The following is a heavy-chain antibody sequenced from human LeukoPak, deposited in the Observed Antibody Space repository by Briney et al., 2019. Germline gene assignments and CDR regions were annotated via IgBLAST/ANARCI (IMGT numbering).Heavy chain of an antibody. V-gene: IGHV3-48*01. CDR3: AREPLDY. CDR1: GFTFSSYN. J-gene: IGHJ4*02. Sequence: GGSLRLSCAASGFTFSSYNMNWVRQAPGKGLEWVSYIGSSSGAIYYADSVKGRFTISRDNAKNSLSLQMNSLRAEDTAVYYCAREPLDYWGQGTLVIVSS. CDR2: IGSSSGAI.